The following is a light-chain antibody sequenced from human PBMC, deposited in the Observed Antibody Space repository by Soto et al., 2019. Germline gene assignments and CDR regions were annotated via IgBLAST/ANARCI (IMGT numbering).Light chain of an antibody. CDR3: AAWDDSLSGVV. V-gene: IGLV1-47*01. CDR1: SSNIGSNY. Sequence: QSVLTQPPSASGTPGQRVTISCFGSSSNIGSNYVYWYQQLPGTAPKLLIYRNSQRPSGVPDRFSGSKSGTSASLAISGLRSEDEADYYCAAWDDSLSGVVFGGGTKVTVL. CDR2: RNS. J-gene: IGLJ2*01.